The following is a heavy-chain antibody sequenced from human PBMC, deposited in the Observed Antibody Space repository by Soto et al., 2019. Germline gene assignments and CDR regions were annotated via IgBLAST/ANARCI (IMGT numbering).Heavy chain of an antibody. CDR1: GFTFSSYA. Sequence: PGGPLRLSCAASGFTFSSYAMHWVRQAPGKGLEWVAVISYDGSNKYHADSVKGRFTISRDNSKNTLYLQMNSLRAEDTAVYYCASDRRGYSYGYYYGMDVWGHGTTVTVSS. CDR2: ISYDGSNK. V-gene: IGHV3-30-3*01. D-gene: IGHD5-18*01. CDR3: ASDRRGYSYGYYYGMDV. J-gene: IGHJ6*02.